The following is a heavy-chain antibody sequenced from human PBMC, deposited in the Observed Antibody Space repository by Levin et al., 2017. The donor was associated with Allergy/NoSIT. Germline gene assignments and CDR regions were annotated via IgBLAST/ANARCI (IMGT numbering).Heavy chain of an antibody. V-gene: IGHV3-64D*06. J-gene: IGHJ3*02. CDR2: ISSNGGST. CDR1: GFTFSSYA. Sequence: GGSLRLSCSASGFTFSSYAMHWVRQAPGKGLEYVSAISSNGGSTYYADSVKGRFTISRDNSKNTLYLQMSSLRAEDTAVYYCVRPDGYSYGYGFLRGAFDIWGQGTMVTVSS. CDR3: VRPDGYSYGYGFLRGAFDI. D-gene: IGHD5-18*01.